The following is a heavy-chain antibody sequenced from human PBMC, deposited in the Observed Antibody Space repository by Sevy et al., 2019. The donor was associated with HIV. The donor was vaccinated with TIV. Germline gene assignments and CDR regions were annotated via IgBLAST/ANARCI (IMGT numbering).Heavy chain of an antibody. CDR1: GFTFSSYA. J-gene: IGHJ4*02. CDR2: ISYDGSNK. V-gene: IGHV3-30*04. D-gene: IGHD4-17*01. CDR3: ARDHLGYGARGVYFDY. Sequence: GGSLRLSCAASGFTFSSYAMHWVRQAPGKGLEWVAVISYDGSNKYYADSVKGRFTISRDNSKNTLYLQMNSLRAEDTAVYYCARDHLGYGARGVYFDYWGQGTLVTVSS.